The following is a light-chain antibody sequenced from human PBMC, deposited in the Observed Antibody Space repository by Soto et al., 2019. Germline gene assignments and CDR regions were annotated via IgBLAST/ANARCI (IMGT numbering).Light chain of an antibody. CDR3: AALDVSLNGRV. J-gene: IGLJ3*02. CDR1: ISNIGSKS. Sequence: QSVLTQPPSASGTPGQRVTISCSGSISNIGSKSVNWYQQLPRRAPKLLIFGNDQRPSGVPDRFSASKSGTSASLAISGLQSEDEADYYCAALDVSLNGRVFGGGTKLTVL. CDR2: GND. V-gene: IGLV1-44*01.